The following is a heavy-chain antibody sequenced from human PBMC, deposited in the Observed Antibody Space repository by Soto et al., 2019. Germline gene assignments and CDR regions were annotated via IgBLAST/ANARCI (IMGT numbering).Heavy chain of an antibody. CDR1: GDAFGRFT. D-gene: IGHD4-4*01. Sequence: ASVKVSWKASGDAFGRFTINWVLQAPGQGLEWMGGIKPISDITNYAQRFQGRVTFTADASTSTVYLELSSLRSEDTAMYYCARDPSTINKLIGVWFDPWGQGTLVTVSS. V-gene: IGHV1-69*13. J-gene: IGHJ5*02. CDR3: ARDPSTINKLIGVWFDP. CDR2: IKPISDIT.